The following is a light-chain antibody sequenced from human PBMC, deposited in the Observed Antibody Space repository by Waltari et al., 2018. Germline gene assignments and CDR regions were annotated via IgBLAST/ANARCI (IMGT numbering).Light chain of an antibody. CDR1: RSHIGPYY. V-gene: IGLV1-47*01. CDR2: RNN. J-gene: IGLJ3*02. CDR3: ATWDDSLTAWV. Sequence: QSVLTQPPSTSGTPGQRVPISCSGRRSHIGPYYVYWYHQLPGTAPKLLIYRNNQRPSGVPDRFSGSKSGTSASLAISGLRSEDEADYYCATWDDSLTAWVFGGGTKLTVL.